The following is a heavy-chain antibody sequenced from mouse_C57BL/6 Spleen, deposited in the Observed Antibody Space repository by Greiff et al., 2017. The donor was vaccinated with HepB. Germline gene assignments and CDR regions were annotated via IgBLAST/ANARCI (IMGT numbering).Heavy chain of an antibody. J-gene: IGHJ2*01. CDR2: INPSSGYT. V-gene: IGHV1-7*01. CDR3: ARSRGSSYGGFDY. Sequence: QVQLQQSGAKLAKPGASVKLSCKASGYTFTSYWMHWVKQRPGQGLEWIGYINPSSGYTKYNQKFKDKATLTADKSSSTAYMQLSSLTYEDSAVYYCARSRGSSYGGFDYWGQGTTLTVSS. CDR1: GYTFTSYW. D-gene: IGHD1-1*01.